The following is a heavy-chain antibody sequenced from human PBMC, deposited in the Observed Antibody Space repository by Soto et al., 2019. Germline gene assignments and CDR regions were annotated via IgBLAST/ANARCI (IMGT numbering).Heavy chain of an antibody. J-gene: IGHJ6*02. V-gene: IGHV1-18*01. CDR3: ARGDFYYYYGMDV. CDR1: VYSFTSYG. Sequence: XSVKVSCKASVYSFTSYGISWVRQAPGQGLEWMGWISAYNGNTNYAQKLQGRVTMTTDTSTSTAYMELRSLRSDDTAVYYCARGDFYYYYGMDVWGQGTTVTVSS. CDR2: ISAYNGNT.